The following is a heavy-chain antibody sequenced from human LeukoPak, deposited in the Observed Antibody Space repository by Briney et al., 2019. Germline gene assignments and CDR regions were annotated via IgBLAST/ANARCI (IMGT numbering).Heavy chain of an antibody. CDR1: GGSISSYY. D-gene: IGHD4-23*01. V-gene: IGHV4-59*08. CDR3: ARHISYGGDSAFGY. J-gene: IGHJ4*02. Sequence: PSETPSLTCTVSGGSISSYYWSWIRQPPGKGLEWIGYIHYSGITNYNPSLKSRVTISMDTSKNQFSLKLSSVAAADTAIYYCARHISYGGDSAFGYWGQGTLVTVSS. CDR2: IHYSGIT.